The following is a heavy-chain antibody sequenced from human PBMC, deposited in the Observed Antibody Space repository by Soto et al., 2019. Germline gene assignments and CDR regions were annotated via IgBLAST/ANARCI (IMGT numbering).Heavy chain of an antibody. CDR2: IWYDGSNK. CDR1: GFTFSSYG. J-gene: IGHJ4*02. CDR3: ASDSSSLDY. V-gene: IGHV3-33*08. Sequence: GGSLRLSCAASGFTFSSYGMHWVRQAPGKGLEWVAVIWYDGSNKYYADSVKGRFTISRDNSNNTLYLQMNSMRAEDTAVYYCASDSSSLDYWVQGTLVTVSS. D-gene: IGHD6-6*01.